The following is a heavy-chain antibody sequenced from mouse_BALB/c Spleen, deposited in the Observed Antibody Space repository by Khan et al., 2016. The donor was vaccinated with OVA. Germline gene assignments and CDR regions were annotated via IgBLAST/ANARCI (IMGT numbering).Heavy chain of an antibody. CDR1: GYTFTSYD. V-gene: IGHV1S56*01. J-gene: IGHJ4*01. CDR3: AREGLRGVGLDY. CDR2: ICPADGST. Sequence: QVQLQQSGPELVKPGPLVKISCKTSGYTFTSYDINWVKQRPGQGLEWIGWICPADGSTKYNEKFKGKATLTADKSSSTAYMHLSSLTSEKSAVYFCAREGLRGVGLDYWGQGTSVTVSS. D-gene: IGHD2-4*01.